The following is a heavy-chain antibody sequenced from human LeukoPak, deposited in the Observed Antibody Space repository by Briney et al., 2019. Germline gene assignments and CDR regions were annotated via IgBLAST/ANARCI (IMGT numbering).Heavy chain of an antibody. V-gene: IGHV3-48*01. CDR3: ARDPNPDSSGYYS. Sequence: GGSLRLSCVASGFTFSSYSMNWVRQAPGKGLEWVSYISSSSSTIYYADSVKGRFTISRDNAKNSLYLQMNSLRAEDTAVYYCARDPNPDSSGYYSWGQGTLVTVSS. D-gene: IGHD3-22*01. CDR2: ISSSSSTI. J-gene: IGHJ4*02. CDR1: GFTFSSYS.